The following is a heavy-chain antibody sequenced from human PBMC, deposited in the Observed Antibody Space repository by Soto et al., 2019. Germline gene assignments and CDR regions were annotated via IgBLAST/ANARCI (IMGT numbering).Heavy chain of an antibody. V-gene: IGHV4-61*01. J-gene: IGHJ4*02. Sequence: PSETLSLTCSVSGGSVNSGSHYWSWIRQSPGKGLEWIGYIVYNGGTNNNPSLKSRVTISVDKSKNQFSLRLSSVTAADTAVYYCERALTGNAYGRFDSWGQGALVTVSS. D-gene: IGHD3-10*01. CDR1: GGSVNSGSHY. CDR2: IVYNGGT. CDR3: ERALTGNAYGRFDS.